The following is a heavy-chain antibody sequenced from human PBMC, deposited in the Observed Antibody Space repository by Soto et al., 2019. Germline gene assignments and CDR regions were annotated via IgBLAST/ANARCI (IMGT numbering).Heavy chain of an antibody. J-gene: IGHJ6*02. Sequence: SQTLSLTCAISGDSVSSNSAAWNWIRQSPSRGLEWLGRTYYRSKWYNDYAVSVKSRITINPDTSKNQFSLQLNSVTPEDTAVYYCAREYSSSPTTFYYYYGMDVWGQGTTVTVSS. CDR2: TYYRSKWYN. D-gene: IGHD6-6*01. CDR3: AREYSSSPTTFYYYYGMDV. V-gene: IGHV6-1*01. CDR1: GDSVSSNSAA.